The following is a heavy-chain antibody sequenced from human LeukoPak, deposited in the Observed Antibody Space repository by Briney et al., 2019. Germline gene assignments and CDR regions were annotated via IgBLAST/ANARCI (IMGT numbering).Heavy chain of an antibody. Sequence: GGSLRLSCAASGFTLGYYWMTWVRQAPGKGLEWVAHINQDGSKEYYMDSVKARFTISRDNAKDSLSLQMNSLGAEDTAVYYCVRDGGVSGYDLLDYWGQGTLVTGSS. CDR2: INQDGSKE. CDR1: GFTLGYYW. CDR3: VRDGGVSGYDLLDY. V-gene: IGHV3-7*01. D-gene: IGHD5-12*01. J-gene: IGHJ4*02.